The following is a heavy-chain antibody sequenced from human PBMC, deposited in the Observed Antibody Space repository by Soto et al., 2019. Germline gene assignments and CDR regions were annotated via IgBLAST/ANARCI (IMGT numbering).Heavy chain of an antibody. V-gene: IGHV3-23*01. J-gene: IGHJ5*02. CDR3: AKDAISGDGIWLMDS. CDR1: GFTFRNYA. CDR2: LLRSGSSA. D-gene: IGHD4-17*01. Sequence: SGGSLILSCAASGFTFRNYAMTWARQAPGKGLEWVSSLLRSGSSAYYADSVRGRFTISSDTSANSLYLQMDNLRAEDTAIYYCAKDAISGDGIWLMDSWGQGTVVTVSS.